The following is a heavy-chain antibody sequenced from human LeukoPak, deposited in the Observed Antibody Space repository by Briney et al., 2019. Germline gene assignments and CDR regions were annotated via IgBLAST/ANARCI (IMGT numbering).Heavy chain of an antibody. Sequence: SETLSLTCGVSGGSISKSNWWSWVRQPPGKGLEWLGEISHSGTTSYNPSLKSRVTISMDKSSNHFSLKLNSLTAADTAVYYCARTTEGGYTYSYFYYYYMDVWGKGTTVTVSS. J-gene: IGHJ6*03. V-gene: IGHV4-4*02. D-gene: IGHD5-18*01. CDR1: GGSISKSNW. CDR2: ISHSGTT. CDR3: ARTTEGGYTYSYFYYYYMDV.